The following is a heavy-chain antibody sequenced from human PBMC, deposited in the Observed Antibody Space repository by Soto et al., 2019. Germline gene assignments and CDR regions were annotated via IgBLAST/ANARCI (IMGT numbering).Heavy chain of an antibody. CDR2: ISYDGSNK. CDR1: GFTFSSYA. V-gene: IGHV3-30-3*01. D-gene: IGHD1-1*01. J-gene: IGHJ3*02. Sequence: LRLSCAASGFTFSSYAMHWVRQAPGKGLEWVAVISYDGSNKHYADSVKGRFTISRDNSKNTLYLQMNSLRAEDTAVYYCARDYWNAFDIWGQGTMVTVSS. CDR3: ARDYWNAFDI.